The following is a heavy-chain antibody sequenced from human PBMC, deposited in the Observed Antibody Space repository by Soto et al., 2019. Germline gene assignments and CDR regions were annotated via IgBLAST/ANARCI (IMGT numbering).Heavy chain of an antibody. CDR3: ASTYSTSWYWFDP. Sequence: QVTVKESGPVLVKPTETLTLTCTVSGFSLSNAGLGVSWTRQPPGKALEWLAHIFSNDEKSYSTSLKSRLTISKDTSKSQVVLIMTNMDPGDTATYYCASTYSTSWYWFDPWGQGTLVTVSS. CDR1: GFSLSNAGLG. J-gene: IGHJ5*02. CDR2: IFSNDEK. D-gene: IGHD6-13*01. V-gene: IGHV2-26*04.